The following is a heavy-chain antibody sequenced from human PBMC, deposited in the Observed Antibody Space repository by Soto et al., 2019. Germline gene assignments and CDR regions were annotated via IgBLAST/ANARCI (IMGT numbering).Heavy chain of an antibody. CDR1: GGTFSSYA. V-gene: IGHV1-69*13. CDR3: AREEDGSCSGGSCYKRDYYYYGMDV. D-gene: IGHD2-15*01. CDR2: IIPIFGTA. Sequence: SVKVSCKASGGTFSSYAISWVRQAPGQGLEWMGGIIPIFGTANYAQKFQGRVTITAXDXXSXXXMXLXXLRXEXTAVYCCAREEDGSCSGGSCYKRDYYYYGMDVWG. J-gene: IGHJ6*02.